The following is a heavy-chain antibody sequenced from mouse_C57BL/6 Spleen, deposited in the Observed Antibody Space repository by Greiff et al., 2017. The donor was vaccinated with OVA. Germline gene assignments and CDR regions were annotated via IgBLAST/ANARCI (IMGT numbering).Heavy chain of an antibody. D-gene: IGHD1-1*01. J-gene: IGHJ1*03. CDR1: GYTFTSYW. CDR3: AGLYYGSSRRYFDV. V-gene: IGHV1-61*01. CDR2: IYPSDSET. Sequence: QVQLKQPGAELVRPGSSEKLSCKASGYTFTSYWMDWVKQRPGQGLEWIGNIYPSDSETHYNQKFKDKATLTVDKSSSTAYMQLSSLTSEDSAVYYCAGLYYGSSRRYFDVWGTGTTVTVSS.